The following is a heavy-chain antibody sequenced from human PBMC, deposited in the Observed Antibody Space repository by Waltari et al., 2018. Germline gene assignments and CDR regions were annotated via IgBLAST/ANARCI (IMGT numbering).Heavy chain of an antibody. CDR2: IFPPAPDT. Sequence: EVQLVQSGTQVKKPGESRRISCKASGYSFSSYWIGWVRQMPGKCMEWMGIIFPPAPDTSHTPSSHARVTTPAAKSTGTAYLQFSSLTASDTAMYFCARELIWPGELGPFDLWGQGTFVSVSS. D-gene: IGHD1-26*01. CDR1: GYSFSSYW. CDR3: ARELIWPGELGPFDL. J-gene: IGHJ3*01. V-gene: IGHV5-51*01.